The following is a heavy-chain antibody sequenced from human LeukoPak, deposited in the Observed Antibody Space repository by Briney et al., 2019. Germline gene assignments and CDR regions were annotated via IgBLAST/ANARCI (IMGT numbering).Heavy chain of an antibody. Sequence: ASVKVSCKASGGTFSSYAISWVRQAPGQGLEWMGIINPSGGSTSYAQKFQGRVTMTRDTSTSTVYMEQSSLRSEDTAVYYCARDGYSYGSYYYYGMDVWGQGTTVTVSS. CDR1: GGTFSSYA. D-gene: IGHD5-18*01. CDR2: INPSGGST. V-gene: IGHV1-46*01. J-gene: IGHJ6*02. CDR3: ARDGYSYGSYYYYGMDV.